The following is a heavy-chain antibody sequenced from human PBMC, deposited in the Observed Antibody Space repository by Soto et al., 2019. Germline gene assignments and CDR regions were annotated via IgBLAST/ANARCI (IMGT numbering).Heavy chain of an antibody. CDR2: ISYDGSNK. CDR1: GFTFSSYG. Sequence: QVQLVESGGGVVQPGRSLRLSCAASGFTFSSYGMHWVRQAPGKGLEWVAVISYDGSNKYYADSVKGRFTISRDNSKNNLYLHMNSLRAEVTAVYYCAKDRGIAAAEGGMDVWGQGTTVNVSS. D-gene: IGHD6-13*01. J-gene: IGHJ6*02. V-gene: IGHV3-30*18. CDR3: AKDRGIAAAEGGMDV.